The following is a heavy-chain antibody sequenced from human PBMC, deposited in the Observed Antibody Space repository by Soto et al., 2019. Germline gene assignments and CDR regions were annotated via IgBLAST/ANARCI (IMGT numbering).Heavy chain of an antibody. D-gene: IGHD3-22*01. CDR2: ISYDGSNK. Sequence: ESGGGVVQPGRSLRLSCAASGFTFSSYGMHWVRQAPGKGLEWVAVISYDGSNKYYADSVKGRFTISRDNSKNTLYLQMNSLRAEDTAVYYCATHYDSSGYYDDNWFDPWGQGTLVTVSS. CDR1: GFTFSSYG. V-gene: IGHV3-30*03. J-gene: IGHJ5*02. CDR3: ATHYDSSGYYDDNWFDP.